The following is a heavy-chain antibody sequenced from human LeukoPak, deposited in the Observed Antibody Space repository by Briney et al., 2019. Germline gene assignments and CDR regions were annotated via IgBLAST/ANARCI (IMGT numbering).Heavy chain of an antibody. J-gene: IGHJ5*02. CDR1: GGTFSSYA. CDR3: ARDGPNYGDFNWFDP. Sequence: AASVKVSCKASGGTFSSYAISWVRQAPGQGLEWMGGIIPIFGTANYAQKFQGRVTITADESTSTAYMELSSLRSEDTAVYYYARDGPNYGDFNWFDPWGQGTLVTVSS. D-gene: IGHD4-17*01. V-gene: IGHV1-69*13. CDR2: IIPIFGTA.